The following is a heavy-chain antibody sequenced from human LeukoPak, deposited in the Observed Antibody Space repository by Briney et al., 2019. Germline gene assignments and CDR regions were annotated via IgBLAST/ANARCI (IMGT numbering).Heavy chain of an antibody. CDR1: GFTLDDYG. J-gene: IGHJ4*02. CDR3: AKDRDSSSWYLGSCFGDS. D-gene: IGHD6-13*01. CDR2: INWNGGTI. Sequence: RPGGSLRLSCAASGFTLDDYGMGWVRQAPGKVLEWVSGINWNGGTIGYADSVKGRFTISRDNAKNSLYLQMSSLRAEDTAVYYCAKDRDSSSWYLGSCFGDSWGQGTLVTVSS. V-gene: IGHV3-20*04.